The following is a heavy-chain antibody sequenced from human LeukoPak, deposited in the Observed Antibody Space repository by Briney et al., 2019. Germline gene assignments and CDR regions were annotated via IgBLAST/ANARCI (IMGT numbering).Heavy chain of an antibody. CDR3: ARDGSHSSSWADY. CDR2: IIPIFGTA. CDR1: GGTFSSYA. D-gene: IGHD6-13*01. Sequence: ASVKVSCKASGGTFSSYAISWVRQAPGQGLEWMGGIIPIFGTANYAQKFQGRVTITTDESTSTAYMELSSLRSEDTAVYYCARDGSHSSSWADYWGQGTLVTVSS. V-gene: IGHV1-69*05. J-gene: IGHJ4*02.